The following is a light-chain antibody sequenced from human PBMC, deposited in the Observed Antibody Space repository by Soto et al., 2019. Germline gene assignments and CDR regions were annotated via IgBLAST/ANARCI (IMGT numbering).Light chain of an antibody. V-gene: IGLV1-51*01. CDR2: DDD. CDR1: SSNIGGNS. J-gene: IGLJ1*01. Sequence: QSVLTQPPSVSAAPGQRVTISCSGGSSNIGGNSVSWYQQLPGTAPKLLIYDDDKRPSGIPDRFSDSKSGTSATLGITGFQTGDEADYYYGSWDSSLSAYVFGTGTKVTVL. CDR3: GSWDSSLSAYV.